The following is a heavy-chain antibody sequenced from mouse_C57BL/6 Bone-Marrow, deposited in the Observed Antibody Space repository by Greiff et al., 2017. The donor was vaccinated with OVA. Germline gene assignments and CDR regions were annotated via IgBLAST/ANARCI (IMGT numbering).Heavy chain of an antibody. CDR1: GFSLSTSGMG. J-gene: IGHJ4*01. V-gene: IGHV8-12*01. Sequence: QVTLKESGPGILQSSQTLSLTCSSSGFSLSTSGMGVSWIRQPSGKGLEWLAHIYWDDAKRYNPFLKSRLTISKETSRNQVFLKITSVDTADTATYYCARRAITTVPVHGGAMDYWGQGTTVTVSS. CDR3: ARRAITTVPVHGGAMDY. CDR2: IYWDDAK. D-gene: IGHD1-1*01.